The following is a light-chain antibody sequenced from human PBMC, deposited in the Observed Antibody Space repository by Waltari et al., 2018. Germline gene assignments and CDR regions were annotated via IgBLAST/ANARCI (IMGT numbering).Light chain of an antibody. CDR1: QSVSFF. Sequence: EIVLTQSPAIVSLSPGERATLSCRASQSVSFFLAWYQQKPGQGPRLLIFDTSNKANGIPARFSGGGSGTDFTLTISSLEPEDFETYYCQQRYSWPLTFGGGTKVEIK. V-gene: IGKV3-11*01. CDR3: QQRYSWPLT. J-gene: IGKJ4*01. CDR2: DTS.